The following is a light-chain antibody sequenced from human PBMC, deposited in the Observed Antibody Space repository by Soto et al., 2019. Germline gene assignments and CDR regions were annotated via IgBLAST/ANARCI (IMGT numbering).Light chain of an antibody. CDR3: QQRSNWPPIT. J-gene: IGKJ5*01. CDR2: DAS. CDR1: QSVSSY. V-gene: IGKV3-11*01. Sequence: EIVLTQSPATLSLSPGEGATLSCGASQSVSSYLAWYQQKPGQAPRLLIYDASNRATGIPARFSGSGSGTDFTLTISSLEPEDFAVYYCQQRSNWPPITFGQGTRLEIK.